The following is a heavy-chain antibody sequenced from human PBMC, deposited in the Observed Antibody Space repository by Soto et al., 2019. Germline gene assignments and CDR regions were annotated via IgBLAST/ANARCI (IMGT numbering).Heavy chain of an antibody. CDR3: ARTIYPTASYYYMDV. CDR1: GGSISSYY. CDR2: SGST. J-gene: IGHJ6*03. Sequence: SETLSLTCIVSGGSISSYYWSWIRQPPGKGLEWIGYSGSTNYNPSLKSRVTISVDTSKNQFSLKLSSVTAADTAVYYCARTIYPTASYYYMDVWGKGTTVTVSS. V-gene: IGHV4-59*01. D-gene: IGHD3-9*01.